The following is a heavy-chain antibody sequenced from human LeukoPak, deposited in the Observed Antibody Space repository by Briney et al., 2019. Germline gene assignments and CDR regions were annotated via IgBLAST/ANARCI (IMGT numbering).Heavy chain of an antibody. Sequence: ASVKVSCKASGYTFTSYGISWVRQAPGQGLEWMGWISAYNGNTNYAQKLQGRVTMTTDTSTSTAYMELRSLGSDDTAVYYCARESFDCSSTSCYAFDIWGQGTMVTVSS. J-gene: IGHJ3*02. CDR1: GYTFTSYG. V-gene: IGHV1-18*01. D-gene: IGHD2-2*01. CDR3: ARESFDCSSTSCYAFDI. CDR2: ISAYNGNT.